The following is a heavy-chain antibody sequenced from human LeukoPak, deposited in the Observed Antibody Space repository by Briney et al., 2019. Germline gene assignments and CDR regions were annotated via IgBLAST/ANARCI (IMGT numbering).Heavy chain of an antibody. D-gene: IGHD6-13*01. J-gene: IGHJ3*02. CDR2: MNPNSGNT. CDR3: AWGLAGVGTPLDAFDR. Sequence: ASVKVSCKASGYTFTSYDINWVRQATGQGREWMGWMNPNSGNTGYAQKFQGRVTMTRNTSMSTAYMALSSLRSDDTAVYYCAWGLAGVGTPLDAFDRWGQGTMVTVSS. V-gene: IGHV1-8*01. CDR1: GYTFTSYD.